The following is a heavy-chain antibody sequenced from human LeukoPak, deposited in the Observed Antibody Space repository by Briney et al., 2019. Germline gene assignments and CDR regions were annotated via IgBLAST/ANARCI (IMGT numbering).Heavy chain of an antibody. CDR2: IIPIFGTA. J-gene: IGHJ3*02. Sequence: GASVKVSCKASGYTFINYDINWVRQAPGQGLEWMGGIIPIFGTANYAQKFQGRVTITTDESTSTAYMELSSLRSEDTAVYYCAREWLVLGSDAFDIWGQGTMVTVSS. V-gene: IGHV1-69*05. CDR3: AREWLVLGSDAFDI. D-gene: IGHD6-19*01. CDR1: GYTFINYD.